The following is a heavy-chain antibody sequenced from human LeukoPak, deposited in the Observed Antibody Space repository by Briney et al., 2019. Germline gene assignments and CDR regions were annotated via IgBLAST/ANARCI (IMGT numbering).Heavy chain of an antibody. J-gene: IGHJ4*02. CDR3: ARSATYYYDSSGYYYDY. CDR1: GFTFSSYE. V-gene: IGHV3-48*03. Sequence: GGSLRLSCAASGFTFSSYEMNWVRQAPGKGLEWVSYISRSGSTIYYADSVKGRFTISRDNAKNSLYLQMNSLRAEDTAVYYCARSATYYYDSSGYYYDYWGQGTLVTVSS. D-gene: IGHD3-22*01. CDR2: ISRSGSTI.